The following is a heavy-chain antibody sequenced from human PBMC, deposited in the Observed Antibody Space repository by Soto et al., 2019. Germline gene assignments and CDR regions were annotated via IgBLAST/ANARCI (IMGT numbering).Heavy chain of an antibody. Sequence: ASVKVSCKASGYTFTSYAMHWVRQAPGQRLEWMGWINAGNGNTKYSQKVQGRVTITRDTSASTAYMELSSLGSEDTAVYYCPRDDLVGGYSSSSRLNLFGPWGQGTLVTVSS. J-gene: IGHJ5*02. CDR3: PRDDLVGGYSSSSRLNLFGP. CDR2: INAGNGNT. D-gene: IGHD6-6*01. V-gene: IGHV1-3*01. CDR1: GYTFTSYA.